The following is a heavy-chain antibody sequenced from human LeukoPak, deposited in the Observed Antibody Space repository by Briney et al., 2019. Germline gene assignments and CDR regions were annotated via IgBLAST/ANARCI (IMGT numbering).Heavy chain of an antibody. CDR1: GFTFSSYA. V-gene: IGHV3-23*01. Sequence: GGSLRLSCAASGFTFSSYAMSWLRQAPGKGLKWVSAISGSGGSTYYADSVKGRFTISRDNSKNTLYLQMNSLRAEDTAVYYCAKDQVGATDDYWGQGTLVTVSS. CDR3: AKDQVGATDDY. J-gene: IGHJ4*02. D-gene: IGHD1-26*01. CDR2: ISGSGGST.